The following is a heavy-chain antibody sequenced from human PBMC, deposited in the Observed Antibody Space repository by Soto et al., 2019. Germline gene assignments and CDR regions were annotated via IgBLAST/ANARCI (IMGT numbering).Heavy chain of an antibody. CDR1: GFTFSDYY. J-gene: IGHJ3*02. CDR2: ISSSGSTI. D-gene: IGHD3-22*01. CDR3: SGYYSYAFDI. V-gene: IGHV3-11*01. Sequence: PGGSLRLSCAPSGFTFSDYYMSWIRQAPGKGLEWVSYISSSGSTIYYADAVKGRFTISRDNDKNSLYLQMNSLRAEDTAVYYCSGYYSYAFDIWGQGTMVTVSS.